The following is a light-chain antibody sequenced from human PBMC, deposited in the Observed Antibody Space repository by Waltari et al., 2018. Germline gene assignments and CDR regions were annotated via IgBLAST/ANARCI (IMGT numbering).Light chain of an antibody. CDR1: NIGGKN. Sequence: SYDLTQPLSVSVALGQTARITCGGNNIGGKNVHWYQQKPGQAPLLVIYRDKNRPSGIPELFSGSNSENTATLTITGAQGADEADYYCQVWDSSTAVFGGGTQLTVL. CDR3: QVWDSSTAV. CDR2: RDK. J-gene: IGLJ7*01. V-gene: IGLV3-9*01.